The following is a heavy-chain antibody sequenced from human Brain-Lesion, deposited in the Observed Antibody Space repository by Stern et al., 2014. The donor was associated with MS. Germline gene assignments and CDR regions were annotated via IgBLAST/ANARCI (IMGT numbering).Heavy chain of an antibody. Sequence: QVQLVQSGPGLVKPSGTLSLTCVVSGGSISSSNWWSWVRQSPGKGLEWIGESDHSGSTIYNPSLKSRVPVSVDKPQNPFSLNLRSVTAADTAVYFCARFPASRPHVFDSWGQGTLVTVSS. CDR2: SDHSGST. J-gene: IGHJ4*02. CDR3: ARFPASRPHVFDS. CDR1: GGSISSSNW. V-gene: IGHV4-4*02. D-gene: IGHD6-13*01.